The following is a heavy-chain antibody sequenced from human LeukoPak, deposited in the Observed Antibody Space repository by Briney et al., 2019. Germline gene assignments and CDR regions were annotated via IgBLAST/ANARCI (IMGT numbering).Heavy chain of an antibody. CDR3: ATRESRRWLQSYYFDY. Sequence: GASVTVSFTSSGGTFTSYAISWVRQAPGQGLEWMGGIIPIFGTANYAQKFQGRVTITTDESTSTAYMELSSLRSEDTAVYYCATRESRRWLQSYYFDYWGQGTLVTVSS. D-gene: IGHD5-24*01. V-gene: IGHV1-69*05. J-gene: IGHJ4*02. CDR1: GGTFTSYA. CDR2: IIPIFGTA.